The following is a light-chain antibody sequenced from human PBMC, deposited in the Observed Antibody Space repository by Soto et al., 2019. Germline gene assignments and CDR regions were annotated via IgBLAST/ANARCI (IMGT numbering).Light chain of an antibody. CDR3: SSYTSGNTLEV. V-gene: IGLV2-14*01. CDR1: SNDIGGFNY. J-gene: IGLJ1*01. Sequence: QSALTQPASVSGSPGQSITISCTGSSNDIGGFNYVSWYQQHPGQAPKLMIYDVTNRPSGVSIRFSGSKSGNTASLTISGLQAEDEADYYCSSYTSGNTLEVFGTGTKVTVL. CDR2: DVT.